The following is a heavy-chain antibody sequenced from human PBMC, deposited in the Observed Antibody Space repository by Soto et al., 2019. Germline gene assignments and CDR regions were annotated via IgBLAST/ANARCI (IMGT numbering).Heavy chain of an antibody. Sequence: QLLESGPGLVKPSETLSLTCTFSGGSISSSSYYWGWIRQPPGKGLEWIGSIYYSGRTYYNPALTSRVTISVDTSKNQFSLKLSSVTAADTAVYYCAREPAEVIDVFAFDIWGQGTMVTVSS. J-gene: IGHJ3*02. D-gene: IGHD2-21*01. CDR1: GGSISSSSYY. CDR2: IYYSGRT. V-gene: IGHV4-39*02. CDR3: AREPAEVIDVFAFDI.